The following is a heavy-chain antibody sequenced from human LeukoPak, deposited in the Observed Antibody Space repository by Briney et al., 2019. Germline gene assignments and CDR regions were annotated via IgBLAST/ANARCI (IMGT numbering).Heavy chain of an antibody. V-gene: IGHV4-39*07. D-gene: IGHD2-15*01. CDR3: ARGYCSGGSCYSYYYYNYMDV. CDR1: GGSISSSSYY. J-gene: IGHJ6*03. CDR2: ISYSGST. Sequence: SETLSLTCTVSGGSISSSSYYWGWIRQPPGKGLEWIGSISYSGSTYYNPSLKSRVTISVDTSKDQFSLKLSSVTAADTAVYYCARGYCSGGSCYSYYYYNYMDVWGKGTTVTVSS.